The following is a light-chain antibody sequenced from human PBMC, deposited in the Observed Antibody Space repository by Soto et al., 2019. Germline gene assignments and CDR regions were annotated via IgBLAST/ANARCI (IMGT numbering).Light chain of an antibody. V-gene: IGKV3-15*01. CDR3: QQYNNWPWT. CDR2: GAS. Sequence: DIEMTQSPGTLSSSAGERVTISCRASQSVSSTYLAWYKQKPGQAPRLIIYGASTRATGIPARFSGSGSGTEFTLTISSLQSEDFEVYYCQQYNNWPWTFGQGTKVDIK. J-gene: IGKJ1*01. CDR1: QSVSSTY.